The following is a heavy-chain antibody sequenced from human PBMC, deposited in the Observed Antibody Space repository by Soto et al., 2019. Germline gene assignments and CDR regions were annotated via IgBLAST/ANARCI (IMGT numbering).Heavy chain of an antibody. CDR1: GFSLSTRGVG. CDR3: AHRQSVACFDY. J-gene: IGHJ4*02. Sequence: QITLKESGPTLGKPTQTLTLTCTFSGFSLSTRGVGGAWIRQPPGKALEWLALIYWDDDKRYSPSLQSRLTITKDTSNNQVVLTLTNMDPVDTATYYCAHRQSVACFDYWGQGTLVTVSS. CDR2: IYWDDDK. V-gene: IGHV2-5*02. D-gene: IGHD2-15*01.